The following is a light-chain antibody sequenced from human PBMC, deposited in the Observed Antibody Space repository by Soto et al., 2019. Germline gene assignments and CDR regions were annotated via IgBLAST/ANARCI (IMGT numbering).Light chain of an antibody. CDR3: QQSHSTPPT. CDR1: QSISAW. J-gene: IGKJ1*01. V-gene: IGKV1-39*01. Sequence: DIQMTQSPSTLSATAGDRVTITCRASQSISAWLAWYQQRQGQVPKLLIYAASTLHTGVPSRFSGSGSGTDFTLTITSLQPEDFTTYYCQQSHSTPPTFGQGTKVDIK. CDR2: AAS.